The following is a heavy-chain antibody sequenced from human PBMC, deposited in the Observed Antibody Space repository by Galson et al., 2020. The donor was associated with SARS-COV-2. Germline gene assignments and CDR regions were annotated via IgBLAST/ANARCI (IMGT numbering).Heavy chain of an antibody. D-gene: IGHD3-9*01. V-gene: IGHV3-30*04. CDR2: ISSDGSNK. Sequence: GGSLRLSCAASAFTFSSYAMHWVRQAPGKGLEWVAAISSDGSNKYYADSGKGRFTIPRDNSKNTLYLQMTSLRAEDTAVSYCAGDAVLRYFDWSQDPHYGMDVWGQGTTVTVSS. J-gene: IGHJ6*02. CDR3: AGDAVLRYFDWSQDPHYGMDV. CDR1: AFTFSSYA.